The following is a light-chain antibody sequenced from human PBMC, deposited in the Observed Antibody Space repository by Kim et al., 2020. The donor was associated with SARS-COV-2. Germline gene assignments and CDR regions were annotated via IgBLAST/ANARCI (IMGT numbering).Light chain of an antibody. V-gene: IGKV4-1*01. CDR2: WAS. CDR1: QILLHNSNIEDC. CDR3: QQYYRFPPT. J-gene: IGKJ4*01. Sequence: ATINCTSSQILLHNSNIEDCLVWYQPNQGQPPTVLISWASTRPSGVPDRFSGSGSGTDFTLTISSLQAEDVAVYYCQQYYRFPPTFGGGTRVDIK.